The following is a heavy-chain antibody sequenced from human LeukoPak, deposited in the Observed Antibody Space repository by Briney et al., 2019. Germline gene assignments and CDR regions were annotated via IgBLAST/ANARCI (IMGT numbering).Heavy chain of an antibody. J-gene: IGHJ4*02. CDR3: AKEVGAIYRGVMGDY. D-gene: IGHD3-10*01. CDR2: ISGSGGRT. CDR1: GFTFSSSA. V-gene: IGHV3-23*01. Sequence: GGSLRLSCAAPGFTFSSSAMSWVRQAPGKGLEWVSAISGSGGRTYYADSVRGRFTISRDNSKNTLYLQMNSLRAEDTAVYYCAKEVGAIYRGVMGDYWGQGTLVTVPS.